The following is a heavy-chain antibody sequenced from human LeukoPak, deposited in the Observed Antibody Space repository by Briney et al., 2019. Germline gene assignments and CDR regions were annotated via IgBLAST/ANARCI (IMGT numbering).Heavy chain of an antibody. Sequence: ASVKVSCKASGYTFTGYYMHWVRQATGQGLEWMGWMNPNSGNTGYAQKFQGRVTMTRNTSISTAYMELSSLRSEDTAVYYCARRYYDFWSGYSDYWGQGTLVTVSS. D-gene: IGHD3-3*01. CDR3: ARRYYDFWSGYSDY. CDR1: GYTFTGYY. J-gene: IGHJ4*02. V-gene: IGHV1-8*02. CDR2: MNPNSGNT.